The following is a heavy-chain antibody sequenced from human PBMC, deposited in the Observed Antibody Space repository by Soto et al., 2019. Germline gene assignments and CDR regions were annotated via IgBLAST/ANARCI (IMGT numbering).Heavy chain of an antibody. D-gene: IGHD2-2*01. CDR2: ISGSGGST. CDR1: GFTFSSYA. V-gene: IGHV3-23*01. J-gene: IGHJ6*03. Sequence: GGSLRLSCAASGFTFSSYAMSWVRQAPGKGLEWVSAISGSGGSTYYADSVKGRFTISRDNSKNTLYLQMNSLRAEDTAVYYCAKAYCSSTSCSPVLYYYYYMDVWGKGTTVTVSS. CDR3: AKAYCSSTSCSPVLYYYYYMDV.